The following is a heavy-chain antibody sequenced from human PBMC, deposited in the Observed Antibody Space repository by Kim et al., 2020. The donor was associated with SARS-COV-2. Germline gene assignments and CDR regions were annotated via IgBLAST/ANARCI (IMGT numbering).Heavy chain of an antibody. CDR2: IIPIFGTA. V-gene: IGHV1-69*13. CDR1: GCTFSSYA. CDR3: ARGYCSGGSCSYYFDY. J-gene: IGHJ4*02. D-gene: IGHD2-15*01. Sequence: SVKVSCKASGCTFSSYAISWVRQAPGQGLEWMGGIIPIFGTANYAQKFQGRVTITADESTSTAYMELSSLRSEDTAVYYCARGYCSGGSCSYYFDYWGQGTLVTVSS.